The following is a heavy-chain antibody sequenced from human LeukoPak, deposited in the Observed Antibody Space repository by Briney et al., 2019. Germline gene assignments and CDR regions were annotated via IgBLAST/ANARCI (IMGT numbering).Heavy chain of an antibody. J-gene: IGHJ4*02. V-gene: IGHV3-48*03. D-gene: IGHD4/OR15-4a*01. CDR3: ARGVLSCCFNY. CDR1: GFTFSSYE. CDR2: ISSSGSAI. Sequence: GGSLRLSCAASGFTFSSYEMNWVRQAPGKGLEWVSYISSSGSAIYYADSVKGRFTISRDNAKNSLYLQMSSLRAEDTAVYYCARGVLSCCFNYWGQGTLATVSS.